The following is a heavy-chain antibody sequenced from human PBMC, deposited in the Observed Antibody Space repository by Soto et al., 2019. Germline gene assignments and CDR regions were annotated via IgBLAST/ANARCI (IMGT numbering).Heavy chain of an antibody. D-gene: IGHD3-3*01. J-gene: IGHJ6*02. CDR2: ISSSSSNI. V-gene: IGHV3-21*01. CDR3: ARYTYYDFWSGYWNPLGTATYYYYGMDV. CDR1: ELTFSSYS. Sequence: PGGSLRLSCAACELTFSSYSMNWARHGPGKWLDWVSSISSSSSNIYYADSVKSRFTIARDNAKNSLYAQLNSLRAEDTAVYYGARYTYYDFWSGYWNPLGTATYYYYGMDVWGQGTTVTVSS.